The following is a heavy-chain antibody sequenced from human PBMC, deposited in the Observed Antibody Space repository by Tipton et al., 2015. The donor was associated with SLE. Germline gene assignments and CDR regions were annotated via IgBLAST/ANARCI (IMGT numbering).Heavy chain of an antibody. CDR2: INHSGST. Sequence: TLSLTCRVYGGSFSNYYWSWIRQSPGKGLEWIGEINHSGSTNHNPSLKSRVTISVDTSKNQFSLKVNSVTAAVPAVYYCATSGSLFPLEYWGQGPLVAVSP. D-gene: IGHD1-26*01. V-gene: IGHV4-34*01. J-gene: IGHJ4*02. CDR1: GGSFSNYY. CDR3: ATSGSLFPLEY.